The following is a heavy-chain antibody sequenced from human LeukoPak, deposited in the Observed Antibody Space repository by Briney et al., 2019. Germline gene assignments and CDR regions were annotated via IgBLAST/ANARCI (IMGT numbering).Heavy chain of an antibody. D-gene: IGHD1-26*01. J-gene: IGHJ5*02. CDR3: ARGVGWFDP. CDR2: IYSGGST. V-gene: IGHV3-53*01. Sequence: GSLRLSCAASGFTGRSNYMSWVRQAPGKGLEWVSIIYSGGSTYYADSVKGRFSISGDNSKNTLYLQMNSLRAEDTAVYYCARGVGWFDPWGQGTLVTVSS. CDR1: GFTGRSNY.